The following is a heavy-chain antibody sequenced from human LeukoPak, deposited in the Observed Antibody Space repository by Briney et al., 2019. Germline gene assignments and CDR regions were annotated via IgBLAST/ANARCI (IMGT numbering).Heavy chain of an antibody. CDR1: GFTFSSYA. Sequence: HPGGSLRLSCAASGFTFSSYAMHWVRQAPGKGLEWVSVISYDGSNKYYADSVKGRFTISRDNAKNTLYLQMNSLRAEDTAVYYCARVSVCSSASCYSLFDYWGQGTLVTVSS. V-gene: IGHV3-30-3*01. D-gene: IGHD2-2*01. CDR3: ARVSVCSSASCYSLFDY. J-gene: IGHJ4*02. CDR2: ISYDGSNK.